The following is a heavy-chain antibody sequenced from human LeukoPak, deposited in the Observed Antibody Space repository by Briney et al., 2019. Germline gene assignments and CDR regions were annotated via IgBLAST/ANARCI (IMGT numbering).Heavy chain of an antibody. CDR2: ISSSSSYI. CDR1: GSTFSSYT. CDR3: ARDTYDILTGYYKWAFDI. J-gene: IGHJ3*02. D-gene: IGHD3-9*01. V-gene: IGHV3-21*06. Sequence: PGGSLRPACAASGSTFSSYTMNWVRQAPGKGLEWVSSISSSSSYIYYADSVKGRFTISRDNAKNSLYLQMNSLRAEDTAVYYCARDTYDILTGYYKWAFDIWGQGTMVTVSS.